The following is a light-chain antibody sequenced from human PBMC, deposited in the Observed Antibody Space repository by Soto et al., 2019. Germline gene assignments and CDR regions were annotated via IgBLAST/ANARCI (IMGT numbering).Light chain of an antibody. CDR3: PQFKTYPLT. CDR2: DAS. V-gene: IGKV1-13*02. J-gene: IGKJ4*01. CDR1: QDIRSA. Sequence: AIQLTQSPSSLPASVGDRVIITCRASQDIRSALAWYQQKPGKPPKLLIHDASSLESGVPSRFSGSGSGTDFTLTISSLLLEDFATYFCPQFKTYPLTFGGGTRVEIK.